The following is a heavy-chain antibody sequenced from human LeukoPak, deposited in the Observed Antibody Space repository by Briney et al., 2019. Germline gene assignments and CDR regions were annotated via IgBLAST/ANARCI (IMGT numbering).Heavy chain of an antibody. CDR3: ARGEMATTFDY. CDR2: IIPIFGTA. J-gene: IGHJ4*02. Sequence: ASVKVFCKASGGTFSSYAISWVRQAPGQGLEWMGGIIPIFGTANYAQKFQGRVTITADESTSTAYMELSSLRSEDTAVYYCARGEMATTFDYWGQGTLVTVSS. V-gene: IGHV1-69*13. CDR1: GGTFSSYA. D-gene: IGHD5-24*01.